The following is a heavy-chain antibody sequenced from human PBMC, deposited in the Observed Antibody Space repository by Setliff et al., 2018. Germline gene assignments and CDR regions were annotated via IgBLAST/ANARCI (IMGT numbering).Heavy chain of an antibody. Sequence: LRLSCAASGVTFSSYWMHWVRQAPGKGLVWVSRINSDGSSTSYADSVKGRFTISRDNAKNTLYLQMNSLRAEDSAVYYCAREVTAICWFDPWGQGTLVTVSS. CDR2: INSDGSST. J-gene: IGHJ5*02. CDR3: AREVTAICWFDP. V-gene: IGHV3-74*01. CDR1: GVTFSSYW. D-gene: IGHD5-18*01.